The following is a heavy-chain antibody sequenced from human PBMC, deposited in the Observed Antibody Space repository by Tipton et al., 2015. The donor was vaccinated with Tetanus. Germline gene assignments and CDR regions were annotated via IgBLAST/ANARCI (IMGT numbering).Heavy chain of an antibody. CDR1: GFTFEDYA. J-gene: IGHJ4*02. V-gene: IGHV3-9*01. CDR3: AKAHYQTTVDWFDY. Sequence: SLRLSCVVSGFTFEDYAMHWVRQAPGKGLEWVARISWNSGDIDYAESVKGRFTISRDNAKKSLYLQMSSLKIEDTALYYCAKAHYQTTVDWFDYWGQGTLVTVSS. CDR2: ISWNSGDI. D-gene: IGHD4-23*01.